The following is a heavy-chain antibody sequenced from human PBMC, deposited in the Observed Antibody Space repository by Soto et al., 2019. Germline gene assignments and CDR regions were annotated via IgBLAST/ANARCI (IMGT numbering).Heavy chain of an antibody. V-gene: IGHV3-23*01. CDR1: GFSFSTYA. Sequence: EVQLLESGGGLVQPGGSLRLSCAASGFSFSTYAMSWVHQAPGKGLEWVSGISGNSGSTYYADSVKGRFTVSRDNSKNTVYLQMNSLRVDDTAVYYCAKVSVVVLAAGDWFDPWGQGTLVTVSS. CDR2: ISGNSGST. D-gene: IGHD2-15*01. J-gene: IGHJ5*02. CDR3: AKVSVVVLAAGDWFDP.